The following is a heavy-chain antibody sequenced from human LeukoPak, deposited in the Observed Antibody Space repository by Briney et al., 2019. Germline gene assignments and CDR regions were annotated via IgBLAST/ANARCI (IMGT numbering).Heavy chain of an antibody. CDR1: GYPFSSYD. D-gene: IGHD3-3*01. CDR2: MNTDSGNI. CDR3: ARGRSGLSLEGVYYYYMDV. J-gene: IGHJ6*03. V-gene: IGHV1-8*01. Sequence: ASVKVSCKASGYPFSSYDINWVRQAPGQGLEWMGWMNTDSGNIAYAQNFQGRVTITRDTSVITAYMELTNLRSADTAVYYCARGRSGLSLEGVYYYYMDVWGQGTTVTVSS.